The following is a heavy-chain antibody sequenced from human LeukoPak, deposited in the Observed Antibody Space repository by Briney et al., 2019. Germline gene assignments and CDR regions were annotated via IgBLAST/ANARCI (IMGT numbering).Heavy chain of an antibody. Sequence: ASVKVSCKASGYTFTGYYIHWVRQAPGQGLEWMGWIDPNNGDTNYAQKFQGGVTMTRDTSISTAYLDLSRLRSDDTAVYYCARDFHYGYTFEGHNFWGQGTLVTVSS. V-gene: IGHV1-2*02. D-gene: IGHD3-16*02. CDR3: ARDFHYGYTFEGHNF. CDR2: IDPNNGDT. CDR1: GYTFTGYY. J-gene: IGHJ4*02.